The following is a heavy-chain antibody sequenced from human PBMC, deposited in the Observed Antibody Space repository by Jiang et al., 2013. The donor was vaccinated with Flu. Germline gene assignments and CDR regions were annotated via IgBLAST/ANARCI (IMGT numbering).Heavy chain of an antibody. V-gene: IGHV3-23*01. CDR3: AKDISSSFNSIWGPNDY. CDR1: GFTFSSYA. J-gene: IGHJ4*02. D-gene: IGHD6-6*01. Sequence: VQLLESGGGLVQPGGSLRLSCAASGFTFSSYAMSWVRQAPGKGLEWVSAISGSGGSTYYADSVKGRFTISRDNSKNTLYLQMNSLRAEDTAVYYCAKDISSSFNSIWGPNDYWGQGTLVTVSS. CDR2: ISGSGGST.